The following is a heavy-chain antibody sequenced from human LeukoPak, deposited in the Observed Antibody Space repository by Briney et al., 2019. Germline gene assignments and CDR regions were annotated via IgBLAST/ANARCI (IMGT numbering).Heavy chain of an antibody. CDR2: ICSCGSNI. J-gene: IGHJ6*04. Sequence: GGSLRLSCAPSGFTFCSFVVNCVRQSPGQGLEGVSYICSCGSNIYYEHSVKGRFTISRDNAKNSLYLQMNSVRAEDTAVYYCAELVITMIGGVWGKGTTVTISS. CDR1: GFTFCSFV. D-gene: IGHD3-10*02. CDR3: AELVITMIGGV. V-gene: IGHV3-48*03.